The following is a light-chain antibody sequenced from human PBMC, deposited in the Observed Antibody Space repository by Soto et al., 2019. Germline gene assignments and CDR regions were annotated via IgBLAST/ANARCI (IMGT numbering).Light chain of an antibody. Sequence: DIQMTQSPSSLSASVGDRVTITCRASQDISNYLNWYQQRPGKAPKLLSYDASNLERGVPSRFSGTRSGTHFTFAITNLQPEDVATYYCHQSDSLPITFGQGTGLEI. CDR3: HQSDSLPIT. CDR1: QDISNY. J-gene: IGKJ5*01. V-gene: IGKV1-33*01. CDR2: DAS.